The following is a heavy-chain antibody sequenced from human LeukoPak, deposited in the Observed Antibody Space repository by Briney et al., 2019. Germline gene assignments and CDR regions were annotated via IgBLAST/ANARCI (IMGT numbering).Heavy chain of an antibody. CDR1: GYTFTSYD. Sequence: WASVKVSCKASGYTFTSYDINWVRQAPGQGLEWMGWISAYNGNTNYAQKLQGRVTMTTDTSTSTAYMELRSLRSDDTAVYYCARSPYDSSGYFPSYAFDIWGQGTMVTVSS. CDR2: ISAYNGNT. CDR3: ARSPYDSSGYFPSYAFDI. J-gene: IGHJ3*02. V-gene: IGHV1-18*01. D-gene: IGHD3-22*01.